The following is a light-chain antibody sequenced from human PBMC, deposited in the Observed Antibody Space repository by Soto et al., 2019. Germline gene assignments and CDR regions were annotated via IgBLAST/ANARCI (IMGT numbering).Light chain of an antibody. CDR3: SSYTTTRTVV. V-gene: IGLV2-14*03. CDR1: SSDIGGFNY. J-gene: IGLJ2*01. Sequence: QSALTQPASVSGSPGQSITISCTGTSSDIGGFNYVSWYQHHPGKAPKLVIHNVSSRPSGVSDRFSGSKSGYTASLTISGLQAEDEADYYCSSYTTTRTVVFGGGTKLTVL. CDR2: NVS.